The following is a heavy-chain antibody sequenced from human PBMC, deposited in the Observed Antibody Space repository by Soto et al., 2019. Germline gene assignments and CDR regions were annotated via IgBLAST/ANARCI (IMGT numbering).Heavy chain of an antibody. V-gene: IGHV4-4*02. D-gene: IGHD2-8*01. CDR2: IFYSGST. CDR3: VHHGGVPYYHDF. J-gene: IGHJ4*02. CDR1: GGSLSSSSW. Sequence: PSETLSLTCAVSGGSLSSSSWWSWVRQPPGKTLEWLGEIFYSGSTKYNPSLNSRVTISADQSKNDFSLRLSSVTVADTAVYYCVHHGGVPYYHDFWGQGMLVTVSS.